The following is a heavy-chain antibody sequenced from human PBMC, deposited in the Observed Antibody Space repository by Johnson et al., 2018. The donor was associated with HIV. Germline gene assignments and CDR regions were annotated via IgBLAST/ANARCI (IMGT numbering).Heavy chain of an antibody. CDR2: IISNGGIT. CDR3: ARVGDGNNKNAFDI. J-gene: IGHJ3*02. CDR1: GFSFSRYG. Sequence: VQLVESGGGLVQPGGSLRLSCAASGFSFSRYGIHWVRQAPGKGLEYVSSIISNGGITYYATSVKGRFTISRDNSKNTLFLQLGSLRAEDMAVYYCARVGDGNNKNAFDIWGQGTMVTVSS. D-gene: IGHD5-24*01. V-gene: IGHV3-64*01.